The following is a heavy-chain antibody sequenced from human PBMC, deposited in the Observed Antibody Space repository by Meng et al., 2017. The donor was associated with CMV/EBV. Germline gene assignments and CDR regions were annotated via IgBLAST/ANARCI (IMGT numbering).Heavy chain of an antibody. CDR2: IYSGGST. V-gene: IGHV3-53*01. CDR3: ARGPPYSTYYYYYGMDV. Sequence: GESLKISCAASGFTVSSNYMSWVRQAPGKGLEWVSVIYSGGSTYYADSVKGRFTISRDNSKNTLYLQMNSLRAEDTAVYYCARGPPYSTYYYYYGMDVWGQGTTVTVSS. D-gene: IGHD2-21*01. J-gene: IGHJ6*02. CDR1: GFTVSSNY.